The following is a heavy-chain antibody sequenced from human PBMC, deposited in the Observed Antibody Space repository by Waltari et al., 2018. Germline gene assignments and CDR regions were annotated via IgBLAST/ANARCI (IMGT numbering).Heavy chain of an antibody. CDR3: ARDLGFSLSRYCSGGSCLRRGDYYGMDV. Sequence: QVQLQESGPGLVKPSETLSLTCTVPGGSLSSYYWSWIRQPAGQGLAWIGRSYPSGSTNYNPSLKSRVTMSVDTSKNQFSLKLSSVTAADTAVYYCARDLGFSLSRYCSGGSCLRRGDYYGMDVWGQGTTVTVSS. CDR2: SYPSGST. CDR1: GGSLSSYY. V-gene: IGHV4-4*07. D-gene: IGHD2-15*01. J-gene: IGHJ6*02.